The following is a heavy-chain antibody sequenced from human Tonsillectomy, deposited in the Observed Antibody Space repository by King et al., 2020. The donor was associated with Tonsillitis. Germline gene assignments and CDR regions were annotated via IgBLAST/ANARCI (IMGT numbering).Heavy chain of an antibody. Sequence: QLVQSGAEVKKPGESLKISCKGSGYSFTTYCIGGVRQMPGKCLEWMGIIYSGDYDTRYSPSFQGQVTSSADQSISTAYLLWSSLKAPDTAMYYCARVYCSGGSCYSGSLDYWGQGTLVTVSS. V-gene: IGHV5-51*03. CDR2: IYSGDYDT. J-gene: IGHJ4*02. CDR1: GYSFTTYC. CDR3: ARVYCSGGSCYSGSLDY. D-gene: IGHD2-15*01.